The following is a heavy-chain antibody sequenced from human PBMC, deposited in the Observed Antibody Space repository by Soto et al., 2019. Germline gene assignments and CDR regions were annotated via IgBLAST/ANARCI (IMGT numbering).Heavy chain of an antibody. CDR1: GFTFSSYA. CDR2: IYTDGST. J-gene: IGHJ5*02. Sequence: PGGSLRLSCAASGFTFSSYAMSWVRQAPGKGLEWVSVIYTDGSTYYADSAKGRFTISRDNSKNTLYLQMNSLRAEDTAVYYCARHPERIAQIGWFDPWGQGTLVTVSS. D-gene: IGHD6-13*01. V-gene: IGHV3-23*03. CDR3: ARHPERIAQIGWFDP.